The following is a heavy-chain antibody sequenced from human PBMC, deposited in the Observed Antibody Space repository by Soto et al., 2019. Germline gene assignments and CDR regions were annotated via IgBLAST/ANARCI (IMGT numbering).Heavy chain of an antibody. J-gene: IGHJ5*02. CDR1: GGSMISYY. CDR3: ARDLRDGYTYNWFDP. V-gene: IGHV4-59*01. CDR2: IYYAGST. Sequence: SETLSLTCTVSGGSMISYYWSWIRQPPGRGLEWIGFIYYAGSTNYNPSLKSRVTISVDTSKNQFSLKLSSATAADTAVYYCARDLRDGYTYNWFDPWGQGTLVTVSS. D-gene: IGHD5-12*01.